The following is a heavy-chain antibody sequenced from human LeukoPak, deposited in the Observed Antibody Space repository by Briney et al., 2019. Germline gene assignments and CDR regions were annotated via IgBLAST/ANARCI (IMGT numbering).Heavy chain of an antibody. CDR3: AREISCSGGSCYSRRAFDI. V-gene: IGHV4-31*03. Sequence: SETLSLTCTVSGGSISSGGYYWSWIRQHPGKGLEWFGYIYYSGSTYYNPSLKSRVTISVDTSKNQFSLKLSSVTAADTAVYYCAREISCSGGSCYSRRAFDIWGQGTMVTVSS. D-gene: IGHD2-15*01. J-gene: IGHJ3*02. CDR2: IYYSGST. CDR1: GGSISSGGYY.